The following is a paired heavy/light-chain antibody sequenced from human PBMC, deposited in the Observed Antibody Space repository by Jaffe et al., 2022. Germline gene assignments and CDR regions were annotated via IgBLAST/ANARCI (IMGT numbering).Light chain of an antibody. CDR1: SSDVGSSNY. Sequence: QSALTQPASVSGSPGQSITISCTGTSSDVGSSNYVSWYQQHPGKAPKLMIYDVSNRPSGVSNRFSGSKSGNTASLTISGLQAEDEADYYCSSYTSSSTLDVVFGGGTKLTVL. V-gene: IGLV2-14*03. CDR2: DVS. J-gene: IGLJ2*01. CDR3: SSYTSSSTLDVV.
Heavy chain of an antibody. CDR2: IYSGGHT. CDR3: ARDHTGYASFDI. CDR1: GFTVSSNY. J-gene: IGHJ3*02. Sequence: EVQLVESGGGLVQPGGSLRLSCAASGFTVSSNYMTWVRQAPGKGLEWVSVIYSGGHTYYADSVKGRFTISRDNSKNTLCLQMNSLRVEDTAVYYCARDHTGYASFDIWGQGTMVTVSS. D-gene: IGHD5-12*01. V-gene: IGHV3-66*02.